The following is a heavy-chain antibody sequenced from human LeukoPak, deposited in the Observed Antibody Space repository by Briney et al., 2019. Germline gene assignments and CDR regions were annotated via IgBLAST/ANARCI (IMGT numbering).Heavy chain of an antibody. J-gene: IGHJ5*02. CDR1: GGSISSYY. Sequence: PSETLSLTCTVSGGSISSYYWSWIRQPPGKGLEWIGYIYYSGSTNYNPSLKSRVTISVDTSKNQFSLKLSSVTAAYTAVYYCARVDVWFDPWGQGTLVTVSS. V-gene: IGHV4-59*01. CDR2: IYYSGST. CDR3: ARVDVWFDP.